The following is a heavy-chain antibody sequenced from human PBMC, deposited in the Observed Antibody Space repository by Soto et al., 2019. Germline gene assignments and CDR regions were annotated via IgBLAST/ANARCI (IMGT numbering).Heavy chain of an antibody. CDR2: ILHDESKE. D-gene: IGHD2-21*01. CDR3: AKGLGWPWGGMDV. CDR1: GFTFDRFG. V-gene: IGHV3-30*18. J-gene: IGHJ6*02. Sequence: GGSLRLSCAASGFTFDRFGMHWVRQAPGKGLEWVAVILHDESKECYADSVKGRFTVSRDKSKNTLYLQMNSLRVEDTAVYYCAKGLGWPWGGMDVWGRGTTVTVSS.